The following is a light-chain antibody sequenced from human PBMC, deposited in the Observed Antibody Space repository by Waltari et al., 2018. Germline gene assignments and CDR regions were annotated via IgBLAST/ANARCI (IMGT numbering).Light chain of an antibody. CDR3: AAWDDSLNGVV. Sequence: QSVLTQPPSTSGTPGQRVTISCSGSRSNIGSNAVNWSQQFPGTAPKLLIYRNDHRPSGVSDRFSGSKSGTSASLAITGLQSEDESDYYCAAWDDSLNGVVFGGGTKLTVL. V-gene: IGLV1-44*01. J-gene: IGLJ2*01. CDR1: RSNIGSNA. CDR2: RND.